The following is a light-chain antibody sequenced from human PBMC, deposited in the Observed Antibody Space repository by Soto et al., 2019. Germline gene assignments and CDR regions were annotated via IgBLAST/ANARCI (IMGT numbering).Light chain of an antibody. CDR3: QQYNNWPPIT. CDR1: QSVSSK. CDR2: GAS. Sequence: ETVMTQSPDTLSVSPGERATLSCWASQSVSSKLAWYQQKPGQAPRLLIYGASTRATGIPARFSGSGSGTEFTLTISSLQSEDFAVYYCQQYNNWPPITFGQGTRLEI. V-gene: IGKV3D-15*01. J-gene: IGKJ5*01.